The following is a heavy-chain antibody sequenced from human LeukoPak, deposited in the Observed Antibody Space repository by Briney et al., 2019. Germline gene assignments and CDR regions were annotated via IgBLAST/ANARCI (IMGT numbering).Heavy chain of an antibody. V-gene: IGHV3-7*04. CDR1: GFTVNRKH. J-gene: IGHJ4*02. Sequence: PGGSLRLSCAASGFTVNRKHMTWVRQAPGKGLEWVANIKSDGSVRSHVDSVEGRFTSSRDNAKNSLYLQMSSLRAEDTAVYYCVRGSGWSADYWGQGTLVTVSS. D-gene: IGHD6-19*01. CDR2: IKSDGSVR. CDR3: VRGSGWSADY.